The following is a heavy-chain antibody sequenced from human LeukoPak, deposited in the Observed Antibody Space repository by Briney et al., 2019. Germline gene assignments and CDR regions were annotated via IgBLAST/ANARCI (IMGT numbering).Heavy chain of an antibody. CDR1: GFTFSSYW. V-gene: IGHV3-74*01. CDR3: AREPPYYDSSGLYYYYGMDV. Sequence: PTGGSLRLSCAASGFTFSSYWMHWVRQAPGKGLVWVSRINSDGSSTSYADSVKGRFTISRDNAKNTLYLQMNSLRAEDTAVYYCAREPPYYDSSGLYYYYGMDVWGQGTTVTVSS. J-gene: IGHJ6*02. D-gene: IGHD3-22*01. CDR2: INSDGSST.